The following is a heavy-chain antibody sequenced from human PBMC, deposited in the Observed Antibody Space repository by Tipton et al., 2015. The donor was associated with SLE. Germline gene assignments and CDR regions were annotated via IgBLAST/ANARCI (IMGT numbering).Heavy chain of an antibody. V-gene: IGHV4-34*01. J-gene: IGHJ4*02. CDR3: ARERGGYYYGSGSFNS. CDR1: GGSFIGYY. D-gene: IGHD3-10*01. CDR2: ISHSGST. Sequence: TLSLTCAVYGGSFIGYYWNWIRQPPGKGLEWIGEISHSGSTEYNPSLESRVTISLDPSRNQFSLKLNSVTAADTALYYCARERGGYYYGSGSFNSWGQGTLVTVSS.